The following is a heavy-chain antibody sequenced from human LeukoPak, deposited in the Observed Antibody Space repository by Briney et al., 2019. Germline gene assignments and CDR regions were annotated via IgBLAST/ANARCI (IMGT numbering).Heavy chain of an antibody. D-gene: IGHD3-9*01. CDR2: ISGSGGST. CDR3: AKQPVTSYDILTGYYRYYFDY. Sequence: GGSLRLSCAASGFTFSSYAMSWVRQAPGKGLEWVSAISGSGGSTYYADSVKGRFTISRDNSKNTLYLQMNSLRAEDTAVYYCAKQPVTSYDILTGYYRYYFDYWGQGTPVTVSS. V-gene: IGHV3-23*01. CDR1: GFTFSSYA. J-gene: IGHJ4*02.